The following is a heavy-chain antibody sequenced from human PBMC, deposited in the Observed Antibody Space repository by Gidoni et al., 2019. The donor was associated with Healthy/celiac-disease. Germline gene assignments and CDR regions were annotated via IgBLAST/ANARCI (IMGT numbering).Heavy chain of an antibody. D-gene: IGHD3-16*01. Sequence: QVQLVQSGAEVKKPGASVKVSCKESGYTFTSYYMHWVRQAPGQGLEWMGIINPSGGSTSYAQKFQGRVTMTRDTSTSTVYMELSSLRSEDTAVYYCARYGPLRIVDYWGQGTLVTVSS. CDR1: GYTFTSYY. J-gene: IGHJ4*02. V-gene: IGHV1-46*01. CDR3: ARYGPLRIVDY. CDR2: INPSGGST.